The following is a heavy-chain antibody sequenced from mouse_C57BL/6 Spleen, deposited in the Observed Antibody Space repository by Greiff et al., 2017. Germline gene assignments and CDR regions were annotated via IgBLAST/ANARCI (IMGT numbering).Heavy chain of an antibody. CDR1: GYTFTSYG. D-gene: IGHD2-3*01. V-gene: IGHV1-81*01. J-gene: IGHJ4*01. CDR2: IYPRSGNT. Sequence: VQLQQSGAELARPGASVKLSCKASGYTFTSYGISWVKQRTGQGLEWIGEIYPRSGNTFYNEKFKGKATLTADKSSSTAYMELRSLTSEDTAVYVCARYGIYNGYQFPYYYAMDGWGTGTSVTVAS. CDR3: ARYGIYNGYQFPYYYAMDG.